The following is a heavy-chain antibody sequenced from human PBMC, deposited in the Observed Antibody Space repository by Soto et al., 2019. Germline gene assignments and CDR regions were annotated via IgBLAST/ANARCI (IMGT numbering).Heavy chain of an antibody. D-gene: IGHD6-6*01. Sequence: TLSLTCAVSGYSIRSGYFWGWIRQPPGKGLEWIGSMYHSGITYYNLSLKSRVTISVDKSKNQLSLKLSSATAADTAVYYCARSMYSTSAQLYYGMDVWGQGTTVTVSS. J-gene: IGHJ6*02. V-gene: IGHV4-38-2*01. CDR2: MYHSGIT. CDR1: GYSIRSGYF. CDR3: ARSMYSTSAQLYYGMDV.